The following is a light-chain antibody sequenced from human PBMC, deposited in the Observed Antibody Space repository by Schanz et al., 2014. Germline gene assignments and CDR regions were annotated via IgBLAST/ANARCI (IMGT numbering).Light chain of an antibody. J-gene: IGLJ3*02. Sequence: QSALTQPPSASGSPGQSVTISCTGTSSDIGGYIFVSWYQQHPGKAPKLMIYEDNKRPSGVPVRFSGSKSGNTASLTVSGVQGEDEADYYCSSYAGTNFWVFGGGTKVTVL. CDR2: EDN. CDR1: SSDIGGYIF. V-gene: IGLV2-8*01. CDR3: SSYAGTNFWV.